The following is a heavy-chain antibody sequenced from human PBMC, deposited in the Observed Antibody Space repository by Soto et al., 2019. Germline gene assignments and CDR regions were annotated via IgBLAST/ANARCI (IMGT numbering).Heavy chain of an antibody. CDR2: ISYDGSNK. V-gene: IGHV3-30*18. D-gene: IGHD4-4*01. CDR1: GFTFSSYG. Sequence: GGSLRLSCAASGFTFSSYGMHWVRQAPGKGLEWVAVISYDGSNKYYADSMKGRFTISRDNSKNTLYLQMNSLRAEDTAVYYCAKVTSTVPDYFDYWGQGTLVTVSS. CDR3: AKVTSTVPDYFDY. J-gene: IGHJ4*02.